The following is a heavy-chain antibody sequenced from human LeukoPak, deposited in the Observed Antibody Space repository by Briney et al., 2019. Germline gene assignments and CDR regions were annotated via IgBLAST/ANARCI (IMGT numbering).Heavy chain of an antibody. D-gene: IGHD6-19*01. V-gene: IGHV3-7*01. J-gene: IGHJ3*01. Sequence: GGSLRLSCAASGFTFSGYWMIWVRQAPGKGLEWVANIKQDGSVKYYVDSVSGRFTISRDNAKNLLYLQMNSLRDEDKAVYYCVRDSGGYSSVWYDAFDVWGRGTKVTVSS. CDR1: GFTFSGYW. CDR2: IKQDGSVK. CDR3: VRDSGGYSSVWYDAFDV.